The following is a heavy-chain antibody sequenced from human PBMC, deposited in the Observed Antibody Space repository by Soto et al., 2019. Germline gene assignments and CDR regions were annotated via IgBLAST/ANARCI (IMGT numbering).Heavy chain of an antibody. Sequence: QVQLQESGPGLVKPSETLSLTCTVSGGSISSYYWSWIRQPPGKGLEWIGNIYYSGSTNNNPSLKSRVTISVDTSKNRFSLMLSSVTAADTAVYYCARGGGSPDYWGQGTLVTVCS. J-gene: IGHJ4*02. CDR2: IYYSGST. CDR3: ARGGGSPDY. CDR1: GGSISSYY. V-gene: IGHV4-59*08. D-gene: IGHD1-26*01.